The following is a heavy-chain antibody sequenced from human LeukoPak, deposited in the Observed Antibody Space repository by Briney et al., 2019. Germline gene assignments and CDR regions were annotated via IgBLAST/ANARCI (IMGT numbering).Heavy chain of an antibody. CDR2: IKEDGGEK. CDR3: ARARYLDL. V-gene: IGHV3-7*05. J-gene: IGHJ2*01. CDR1: GFTFSSYW. Sequence: PGGSLRLSCAASGFTFSSYWMIWVRQAPGKGLEWVANIKEDGGEKYYVDSVKGRFTISRDNAKNSLYLQMDSLRADDTAVYYCARARYLDLWGRGTLVTVSS.